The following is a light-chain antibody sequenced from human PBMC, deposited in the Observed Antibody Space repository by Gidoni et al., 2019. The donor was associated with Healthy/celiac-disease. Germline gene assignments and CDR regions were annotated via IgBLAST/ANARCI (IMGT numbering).Light chain of an antibody. Sequence: EIVLTQSPATLSLSPGERATLSCRASQSVSSYLAWYQQKPGQAPRLLIYDASNRATGIPARFSGSGSGTDFTLTISSLEPVDFAVYYCQQRSNWGVTFXGXTKVEIK. CDR1: QSVSSY. CDR3: QQRSNWGVT. V-gene: IGKV3-11*01. CDR2: DAS. J-gene: IGKJ4*01.